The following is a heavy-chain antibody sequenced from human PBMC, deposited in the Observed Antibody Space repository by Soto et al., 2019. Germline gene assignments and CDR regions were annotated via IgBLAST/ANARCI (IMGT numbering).Heavy chain of an antibody. Sequence: GASVKVSCKASGYTFTSYGISWVRQAPGQGLEWMGWISAYNGNTNYAQKLQGRVTMTTDTSTSTAYMELRSLRSDDTAVYFCVSEVVVPAATSYYYYGMDVWGKGTTVTVSS. CDR2: ISAYNGNT. D-gene: IGHD2-2*01. J-gene: IGHJ6*04. CDR1: GYTFTSYG. V-gene: IGHV1-18*01. CDR3: VSEVVVPAATSYYYYGMDV.